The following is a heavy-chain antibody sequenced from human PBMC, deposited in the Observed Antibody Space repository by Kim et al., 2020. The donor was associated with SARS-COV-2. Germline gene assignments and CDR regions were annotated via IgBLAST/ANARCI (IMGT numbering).Heavy chain of an antibody. Sequence: SPTLSLTCAISGDSVSSNSAAWNWIRQSPSRGLEWLGRTYYRSKWYNDYAVSVKSRITINPDTSKNQFSLQLNSVTPEDTAVYYCARDQLRAGGWPTDYWGQGTLVTVSS. D-gene: IGHD6-19*01. V-gene: IGHV6-1*01. CDR3: ARDQLRAGGWPTDY. CDR1: GDSVSSNSAA. J-gene: IGHJ4*02. CDR2: TYYRSKWYN.